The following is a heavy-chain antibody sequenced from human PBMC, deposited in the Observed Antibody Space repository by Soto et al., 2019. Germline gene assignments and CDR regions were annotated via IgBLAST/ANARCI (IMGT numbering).Heavy chain of an antibody. D-gene: IGHD6-6*01. J-gene: IGHJ5*02. V-gene: IGHV3-23*01. CDR1: GFTFSSYA. CDR3: AKDRIAARPLGTWFDP. CDR2: ISGSGGST. Sequence: GGSLRLSCAASGFTFSSYAMSWFRQAPGKGLEWVSAISGSGGSTYYADSVKGRFTISRDNSKNTLYLQMNSLRAEDTAVYYCAKDRIAARPLGTWFDPWGQGTLVTVSS.